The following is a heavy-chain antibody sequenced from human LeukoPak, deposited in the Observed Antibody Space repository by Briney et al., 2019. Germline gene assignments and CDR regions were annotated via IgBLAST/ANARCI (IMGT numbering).Heavy chain of an antibody. J-gene: IGHJ6*03. CDR2: ISAYNGNT. CDR1: GYTFTSYG. V-gene: IGHV1-18*01. CDR3: ASIGSGSYGYYYYYMDV. Sequence: ASVKVSCKASGYTFTSYGISWVRQAPGQGLEWMGWISAYNGNTNYAQKLQGRVTMTTDTSTSTAYMELSSLRSEDTAVYYCASIGSGSYGYYYYYMDVWGKGTTVTISS. D-gene: IGHD3-10*01.